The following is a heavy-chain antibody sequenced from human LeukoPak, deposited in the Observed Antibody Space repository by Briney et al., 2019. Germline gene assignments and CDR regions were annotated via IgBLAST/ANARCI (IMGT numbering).Heavy chain of an antibody. D-gene: IGHD2-15*01. Sequence: GGSLRLSCAAPGFTFRSYAMSWVRQAPGKGLEWVSAISGSGGSTYYADSVKGRFTISRDNSKNTLYLQMNSLRAEDTAVYYCAKDRGMFLVGYLDYWGQGTLVTVSS. CDR3: AKDRGMFLVGYLDY. CDR1: GFTFRSYA. V-gene: IGHV3-23*01. J-gene: IGHJ4*02. CDR2: ISGSGGST.